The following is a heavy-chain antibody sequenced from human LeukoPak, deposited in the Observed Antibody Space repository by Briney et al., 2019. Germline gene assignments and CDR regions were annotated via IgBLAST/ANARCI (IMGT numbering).Heavy chain of an antibody. CDR1: GGSISSYY. CDR2: IYYSGST. D-gene: IGHD1-26*01. J-gene: IGHJ4*02. V-gene: IGHV4-59*01. CDR3: ARERGWYSGSYIDC. Sequence: SETLSLTCTVSGGSISSYYWSWIRQPPGKGLEWIGNIYYSGSTNYNPSLKRRVTISVDTSKNQFSLKLSSVTAADTAVYYCARERGWYSGSYIDCWGQGTLVTVSS.